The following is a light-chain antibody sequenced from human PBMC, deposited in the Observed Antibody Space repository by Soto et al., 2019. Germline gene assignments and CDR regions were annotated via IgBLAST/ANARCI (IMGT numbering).Light chain of an antibody. CDR2: ESV. Sequence: QSALTQPASVSGSPGQSITISCTGTSSDVDGYNYVSWYQQHPGKAPKLIIYESVKRPSGVSNRFSGFKSGTTASLTISGLQAEDEADYYCCSYVGATTYVFGSGTKLTVL. J-gene: IGLJ1*01. CDR3: CSYVGATTYV. CDR1: SSDVDGYNY. V-gene: IGLV2-23*01.